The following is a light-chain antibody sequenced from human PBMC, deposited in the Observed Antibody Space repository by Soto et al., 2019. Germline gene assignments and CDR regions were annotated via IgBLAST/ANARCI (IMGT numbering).Light chain of an antibody. CDR3: QQYGSSPYT. Sequence: EIVLTQSPGTLSLSPGERATLSCRASQSVSSNYLAWFQQKPGQAPRLLIYGASSRATGIPDRFSGSGSGTDFTLTIIRLEPEDVAVYYCQQYGSSPYTFGQGTKLEIK. V-gene: IGKV3-20*01. CDR2: GAS. J-gene: IGKJ2*01. CDR1: QSVSSNY.